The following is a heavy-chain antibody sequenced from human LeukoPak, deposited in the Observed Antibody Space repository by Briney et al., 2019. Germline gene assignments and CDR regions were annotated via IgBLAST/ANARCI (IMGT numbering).Heavy chain of an antibody. J-gene: IGHJ4*02. CDR2: IWYDGSNK. Sequence: GGSLRLSCAASGFTFSSYGMHWVRQAPGKGLEWAAVIWYDGSNKYYADSVKGRFTISRDNSKNTLYLQMNSLRAEDTAVYYCAKTGTPEMCSGGSCYQYYFDYWGQGTLVTVSS. D-gene: IGHD2-15*01. CDR3: AKTGTPEMCSGGSCYQYYFDY. V-gene: IGHV3-33*06. CDR1: GFTFSSYG.